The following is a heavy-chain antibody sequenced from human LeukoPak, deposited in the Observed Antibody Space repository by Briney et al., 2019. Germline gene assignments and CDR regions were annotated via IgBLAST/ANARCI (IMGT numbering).Heavy chain of an antibody. CDR3: AKDLGYGEYLFDY. D-gene: IGHD4-17*01. CDR2: ITNSGNSK. Sequence: GGSLRLSCAASEFTFSSYSMNWVRQAPGKGLEWVSYITNSGNSKSYADSVKGRFTISRDNSKNTLYLQMNSLRAEDTAVYYCAKDLGYGEYLFDYWGQGTLVTVSS. V-gene: IGHV3-48*01. CDR1: EFTFSSYS. J-gene: IGHJ4*02.